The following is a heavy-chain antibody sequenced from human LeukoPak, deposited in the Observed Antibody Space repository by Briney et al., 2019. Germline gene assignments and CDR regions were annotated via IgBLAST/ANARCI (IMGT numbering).Heavy chain of an antibody. J-gene: IGHJ3*02. CDR3: ASSIYCSGGSCYYDAFDI. D-gene: IGHD2-15*01. CDR1: GYSISSGYY. Sequence: PSETLSLTCAVSGYSISSGYYWGWIRQPPGKGLEWIGSIYHSGSTYYNPSLKSRVTISVDTPKNQFSLKLSSVTAADTAVYYCASSIYCSGGSCYYDAFDIWGQGTMVTVSS. V-gene: IGHV4-38-2*01. CDR2: IYHSGST.